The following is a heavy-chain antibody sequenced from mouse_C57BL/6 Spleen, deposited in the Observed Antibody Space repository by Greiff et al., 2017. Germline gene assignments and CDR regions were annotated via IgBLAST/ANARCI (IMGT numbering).Heavy chain of an antibody. J-gene: IGHJ2*01. D-gene: IGHD1-1*01. CDR3: ARSITTVAPYFDY. CDR2: IDPSDSET. CDR1: GYTFTSYW. V-gene: IGHV1-52*01. Sequence: VQLQQSGAELVRPGSSVKLSCKASGYTFTSYWMHWVKQRPIQGLEWIGNIDPSDSETHYNQKFKEKATLTVDKSSTTAYMQLSSLTSEDSAVYYCARSITTVAPYFDYWGQGTTLTVSS.